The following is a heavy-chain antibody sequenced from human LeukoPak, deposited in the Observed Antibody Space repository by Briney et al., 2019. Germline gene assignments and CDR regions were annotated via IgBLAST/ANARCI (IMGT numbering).Heavy chain of an antibody. J-gene: IGHJ4*02. CDR3: AGQIGYCSGGSCES. V-gene: IGHV1-69*04. CDR1: VGTFSSYA. D-gene: IGHD2-15*01. Sequence: SSVNVSCKASVGTFSSYAISWLRQAPGQGREWMGRIIPILGIENYAQKFQGRVTITADKSTSTAYMELSSLRSEDTAVYYCAGQIGYCSGGSCESWGQGTLVTVSS. CDR2: IIPILGIE.